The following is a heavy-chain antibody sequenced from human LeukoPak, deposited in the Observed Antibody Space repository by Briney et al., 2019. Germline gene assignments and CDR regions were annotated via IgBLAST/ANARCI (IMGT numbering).Heavy chain of an antibody. CDR3: AKNPRMVRGVNVDY. Sequence: GRSLRLSCAASGFTFSSYAMHWVRQAPGKGLEWVAVISYDGSNKYYADSVKGRFTISRDNSKNTLYLQMNSLRAEDTAVYYCAKNPRMVRGVNVDYWGQGTLVTVPS. V-gene: IGHV3-30-3*01. D-gene: IGHD3-10*01. CDR1: GFTFSSYA. CDR2: ISYDGSNK. J-gene: IGHJ4*02.